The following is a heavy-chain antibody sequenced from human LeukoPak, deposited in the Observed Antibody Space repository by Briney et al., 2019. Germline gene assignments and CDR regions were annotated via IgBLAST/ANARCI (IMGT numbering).Heavy chain of an antibody. CDR2: IIPIFGTA. CDR3: AREGNCSGGSCYVWFDP. CDR1: GGTFSSYA. V-gene: IGHV1-69*06. Sequence: SVKVSCKASGGTFSSYAISWVRQAPGQGLEWMGGIIPIFGTANYAQKFQGRVTITADKSTSTAYMELSSLRSEDTAVYYCAREGNCSGGSCYVWFDPWGQGTLVTVSS. J-gene: IGHJ5*02. D-gene: IGHD2-15*01.